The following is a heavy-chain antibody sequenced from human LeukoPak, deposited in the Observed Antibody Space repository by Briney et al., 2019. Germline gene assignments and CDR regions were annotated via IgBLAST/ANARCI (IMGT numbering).Heavy chain of an antibody. CDR2: ISYDGGNK. Sequence: GRSLRLSCAASGFTFSSYSMCWVRQAPGKGREWGAGISYDGGNKYYTHSVKGRFTISRDDSKNTLYLQMNSLRAEDTAVYYCAREGWNYLAPIHWGQGTLVTVSS. J-gene: IGHJ4*02. V-gene: IGHV3-30*19. CDR3: AREGWNYLAPIH. CDR1: GFTFSSYS. D-gene: IGHD1-7*01.